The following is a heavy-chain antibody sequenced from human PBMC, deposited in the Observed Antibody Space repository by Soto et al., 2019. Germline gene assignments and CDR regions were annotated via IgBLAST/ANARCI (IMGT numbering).Heavy chain of an antibody. V-gene: IGHV4-34*01. J-gene: IGHJ5*02. D-gene: IGHD2-2*01. Sequence: SETLSLTCAVYGGSFSGYYWSWIRQPPGKGLEWIGEINHSGSTNYNPSLKSRVTISVDTSKNQFSLKLSSVTAADTAVYYCARGYIVVVPDRIKFNWFDPWGQGTLVTVSS. CDR2: INHSGST. CDR1: GGSFSGYY. CDR3: ARGYIVVVPDRIKFNWFDP.